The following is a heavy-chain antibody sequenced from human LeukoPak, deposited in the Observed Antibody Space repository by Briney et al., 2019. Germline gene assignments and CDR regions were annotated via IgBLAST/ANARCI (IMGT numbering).Heavy chain of an antibody. CDR3: ARGKVVVVPAGQGAFDI. CDR1: GFTVSSNY. CDR2: ISYDGSNK. Sequence: GGSLRLSCAASGFTVSSNYMSWVRQAPGKGLEWVAVISYDGSNKYYADSVKGRFTISRDNSKNTLYLQMNSLRAEDTAVYYCARGKVVVVPAGQGAFDIWGQGTMVTVSS. V-gene: IGHV3-30-3*01. D-gene: IGHD2-2*01. J-gene: IGHJ3*02.